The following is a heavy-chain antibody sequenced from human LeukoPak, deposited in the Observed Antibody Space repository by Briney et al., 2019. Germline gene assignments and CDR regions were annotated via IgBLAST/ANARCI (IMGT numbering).Heavy chain of an antibody. J-gene: IGHJ4*02. D-gene: IGHD6-19*01. Sequence: GRSLRLSCAASGFTFSSYGMHWVRQAPGKGLEWVAVIWYDGSNKYYADSVKGRFTISRDNSKNTLYLQMNSLRAEDTAVYYCAKDLHFLSSGWYAFDNWGQGTLVTVSS. CDR2: IWYDGSNK. CDR3: AKDLHFLSSGWYAFDN. CDR1: GFTFSSYG. V-gene: IGHV3-33*06.